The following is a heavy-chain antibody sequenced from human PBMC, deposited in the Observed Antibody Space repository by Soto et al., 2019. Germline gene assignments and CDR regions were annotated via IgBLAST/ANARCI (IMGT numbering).Heavy chain of an antibody. CDR3: ASRERSRFPFIAAGSYGMDV. CDR2: IIPIFGTA. Sequence: GASVKVSCKASGGTFSSYAISWVRQAPGQGLEWMGGIIPIFGTANYAQKFQGRVTITADESTSTAYMELSSLRSEDTAVYYCASRERSRFPFIAAGSYGMDVWGQGTTVTVSS. J-gene: IGHJ6*02. CDR1: GGTFSSYA. V-gene: IGHV1-69*13. D-gene: IGHD6-25*01.